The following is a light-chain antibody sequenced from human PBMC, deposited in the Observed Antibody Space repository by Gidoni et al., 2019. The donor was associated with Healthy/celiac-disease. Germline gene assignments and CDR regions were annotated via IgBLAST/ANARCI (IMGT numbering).Light chain of an antibody. CDR3: QQHCSSPSLT. Sequence: EIVFTQSPGTRSWSPGERATLSRRASQSVSSSYLAWYQQKPGQAPSHLIYGASSRATGLPDRFSGRWSGTDFTLTISSLGPEDFAVYYCQQHCSSPSLTFGGGTQVEIK. J-gene: IGKJ4*01. CDR1: QSVSSSY. V-gene: IGKV3-20*01. CDR2: GAS.